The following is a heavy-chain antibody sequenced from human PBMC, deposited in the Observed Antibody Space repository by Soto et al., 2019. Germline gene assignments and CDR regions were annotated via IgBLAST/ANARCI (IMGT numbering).Heavy chain of an antibody. CDR3: ARIGCTNGVCYYFDF. CDR2: INHSGST. D-gene: IGHD2-8*01. V-gene: IGHV4-34*01. J-gene: IGHJ4*02. CDR1: GGSFSGYY. Sequence: SETLSLTCAVYGGSFSGYYWSWIRQPPGKGLEWIGEINHSGSTNYNPSLKSRVTISVDTSKNQFSLKLSSVTAADTAVYYFARIGCTNGVCYYFDFWGQGTLVNVSS.